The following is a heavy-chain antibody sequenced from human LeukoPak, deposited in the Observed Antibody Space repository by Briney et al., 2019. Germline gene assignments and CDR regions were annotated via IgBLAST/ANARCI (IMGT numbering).Heavy chain of an antibody. D-gene: IGHD3-22*01. CDR1: GGSISSYY. J-gene: IGHJ4*02. Sequence: SETLSLTCTVSGGSISSYYWSWIRQPPGKGLEWIGYIYYSGSTNYNPSLRSRVAISVDTSKNQFYLKLSSVTAAATAVYYCARLREYYYDSSGYVKYFDYWGQGTLVTVSS. V-gene: IGHV4-59*08. CDR2: IYYSGST. CDR3: ARLREYYYDSSGYVKYFDY.